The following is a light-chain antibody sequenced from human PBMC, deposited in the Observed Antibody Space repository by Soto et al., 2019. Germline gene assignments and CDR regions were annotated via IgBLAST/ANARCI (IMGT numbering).Light chain of an antibody. J-gene: IGKJ5*01. CDR1: QSVSSSY. CDR3: QQRRSWPPTIT. V-gene: IGKV3D-20*02. CDR2: DAS. Sequence: EIVMTQSPGTLSLSPGERATLSCRASQSVSSSYLAWYQQKPGQAPRLLIYDASYRATDIPPRFSGSGSGTDFTLTISSLEPEDFAVYYCQQRRSWPPTITFGQGTRLENK.